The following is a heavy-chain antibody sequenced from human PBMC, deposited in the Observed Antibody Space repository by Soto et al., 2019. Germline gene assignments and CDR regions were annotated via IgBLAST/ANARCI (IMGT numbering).Heavy chain of an antibody. CDR1: GFTFSSHS. Sequence: QVQLVESGGGVVQPGRSLRLSCAASGFTFSSHSIQWVRQAPGKGLEWVAVISYDGSIKYYADSVKGRFTISRDNSKNTAYRQMNSLRAEDTAVFYCAREWSTSGDLDYWGQGTLVIVPS. CDR3: AREWSTSGDLDY. D-gene: IGHD3-10*01. V-gene: IGHV3-30-3*01. J-gene: IGHJ4*02. CDR2: ISYDGSIK.